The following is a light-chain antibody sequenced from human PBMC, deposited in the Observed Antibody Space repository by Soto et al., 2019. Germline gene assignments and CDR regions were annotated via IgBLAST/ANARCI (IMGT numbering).Light chain of an antibody. CDR2: LNSDGSH. CDR3: QTWDTGIRV. Sequence: QPVLTQSPSASASLGASVKLTCTRSSGHSSYAIAWHQQQPEKGPRYLMYLNSDGSHIKGDGIPDRFSGSSSGAERYLTISSRQSEDEADYYCQTWDTGIRVFGGGTKLTVL. V-gene: IGLV4-69*01. J-gene: IGLJ2*01. CDR1: SGHSSYA.